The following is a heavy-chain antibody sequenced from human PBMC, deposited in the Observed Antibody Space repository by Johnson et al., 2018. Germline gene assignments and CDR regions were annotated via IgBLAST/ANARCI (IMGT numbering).Heavy chain of an antibody. J-gene: IGHJ1*01. CDR3: ARSDYDYVWGSYRPAPAEYFQH. CDR1: GFTFSSYS. D-gene: IGHD3-16*02. Sequence: QLVESGGGLVKPVESLRLSCAASGFTFSSYSMNWVRQAPGKGLEWVSSISSSSSYIYYADSVKGRFPISRDNAKNSLYLQMNSLRAEDTAVYYCARSDYDYVWGSYRPAPAEYFQHWGQGTLVTVSS. V-gene: IGHV3-21*01. CDR2: ISSSSSYI.